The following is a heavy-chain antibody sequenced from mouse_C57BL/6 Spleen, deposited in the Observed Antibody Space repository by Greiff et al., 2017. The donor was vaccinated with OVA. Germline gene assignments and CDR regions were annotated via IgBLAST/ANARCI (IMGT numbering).Heavy chain of an antibody. Sequence: EVQLQQSGPELVKPGASVKISCKASGYTFTDYYMNWVKQSHGKSLEWIGDINPNHGGTSYNQKFKGKATLTVDKSSSTAYMELRSLTSEDSAVYYCARYYDGYYLAYWGQGTLVTVSA. CDR1: GYTFTDYY. J-gene: IGHJ3*01. D-gene: IGHD2-3*01. V-gene: IGHV1-26*01. CDR3: ARYYDGYYLAY. CDR2: INPNHGGT.